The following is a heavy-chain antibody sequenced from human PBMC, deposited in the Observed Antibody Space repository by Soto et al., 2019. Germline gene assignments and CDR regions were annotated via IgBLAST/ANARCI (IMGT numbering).Heavy chain of an antibody. V-gene: IGHV1-46*01. CDR2: INPSGGST. CDR1: GYTFTSYG. CDR3: ARDYYDSSGPPI. Sequence: ASVKVSCKASGYTFTSYGISWVRQAPGQGLEWMGIINPSGGSTSYAQKFQGRVTMTRDTSTSTVYMELSSLRSEDTAVYYCARDYYDSSGPPIWGQGTMVTVSS. D-gene: IGHD3-22*01. J-gene: IGHJ3*02.